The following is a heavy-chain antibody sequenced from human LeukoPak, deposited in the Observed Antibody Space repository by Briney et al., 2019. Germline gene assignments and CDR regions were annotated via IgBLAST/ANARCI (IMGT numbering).Heavy chain of an antibody. CDR1: GFTFSSYA. V-gene: IGHV3-30-3*01. CDR2: ISYDGSNK. J-gene: IGHJ4*02. D-gene: IGHD2-2*02. CDR3: AREYQLLYNY. Sequence: GGSLRLSCAASGFTFSSYAMHWVRRAPGKGLEWVAVISYDGSNKYYADSVKGRFTISRDNSKNTLYLQMNSLRAEDTAVYYCAREYQLLYNYWGQGTLVTVSS.